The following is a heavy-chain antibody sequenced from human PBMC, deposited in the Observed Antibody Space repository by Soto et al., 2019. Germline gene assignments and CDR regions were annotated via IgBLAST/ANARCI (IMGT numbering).Heavy chain of an antibody. D-gene: IGHD3-22*01. CDR2: IYYSGST. V-gene: IGHV4-59*01. Sequence: SETLSLTCTVSGVSISSYYWSWIRQPPGKGLEWIGYIYYSGSTNYNPSLKSRVTISVDTSKNQFSLKLSSVTAADTAVYYCASSRRGYFDYLGQGTLVTFSS. CDR3: ASSRRGYFDY. CDR1: GVSISSYY. J-gene: IGHJ4*02.